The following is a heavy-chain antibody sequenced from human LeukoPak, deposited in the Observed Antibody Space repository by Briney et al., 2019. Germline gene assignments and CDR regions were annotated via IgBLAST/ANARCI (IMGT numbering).Heavy chain of an antibody. CDR1: GYTFTGYY. V-gene: IGHV1-2*06. D-gene: IGHD3-22*01. CDR2: INPNSGGT. Sequence: ASVKVSCKASGYTFTGYYMHWVRQAPGQGLEWMGRINPNSGGTNYAQKFQGRVTMTRDTSISTAYMELSRLRSDDTAVYYCARDLFFNYDSSGYYYDWGQGTLVTVSS. J-gene: IGHJ4*02. CDR3: ARDLFFNYDSSGYYYD.